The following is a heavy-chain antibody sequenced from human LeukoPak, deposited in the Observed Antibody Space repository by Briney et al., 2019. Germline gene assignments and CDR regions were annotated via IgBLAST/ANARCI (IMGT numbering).Heavy chain of an antibody. J-gene: IGHJ4*02. CDR3: ARVGWAAPRVRFDS. CDR1: GYTFSDYY. Sequence: ASVRVSCKASGYTFSDYYIHWVRQAPGQGLEWMGWINPNSSGTHYAQKFQGRVTMTRDTSISTAYMELSRLRSDDTAVYYCARVGWAAPRVRFDSWGQGTLLTVSS. D-gene: IGHD6-25*01. V-gene: IGHV1-2*02. CDR2: INPNSSGT.